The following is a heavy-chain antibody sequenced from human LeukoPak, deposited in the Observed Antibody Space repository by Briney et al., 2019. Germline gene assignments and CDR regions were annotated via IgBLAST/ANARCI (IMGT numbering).Heavy chain of an antibody. J-gene: IGHJ4*02. CDR3: ARARDGYRTDYFDY. V-gene: IGHV3-33*08. Sequence: GGSLRLSCAASGFTFSSYWTSWVRQAPGKGLEWVAVIWYDGSNKYYADSVKGRFTISRDNSKNTLYLQMNSLRAEDTAVYYCARARDGYRTDYFDYWGQGTLVTVSS. CDR2: IWYDGSNK. CDR1: GFTFSSYW. D-gene: IGHD5-24*01.